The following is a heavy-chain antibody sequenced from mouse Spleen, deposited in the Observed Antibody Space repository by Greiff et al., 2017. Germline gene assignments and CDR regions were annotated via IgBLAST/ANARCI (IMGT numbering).Heavy chain of an antibody. J-gene: IGHJ2*01. V-gene: IGHV1S56*01. CDR2: IYPGNVNT. Sequence: SGPELVKPGASVRISCKASGYTFTSYYIHWVKQRPGQGLEWIGWIYPGNVNTKYNEKFKGKATLTADKSSSTAYMQLSSLTSEDSAVYFCARGGSGTPDDYWGQGTTLTVSS. CDR1: GYTFTSYY. CDR3: ARGGSGTPDDY. D-gene: IGHD3-1*01.